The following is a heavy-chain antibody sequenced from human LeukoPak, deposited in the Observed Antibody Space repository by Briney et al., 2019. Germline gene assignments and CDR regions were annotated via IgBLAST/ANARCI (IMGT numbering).Heavy chain of an antibody. CDR3: AKFTSGYSYGYQFDY. V-gene: IGHV3-30*18. J-gene: IGHJ4*02. CDR1: GFTFSSYG. Sequence: PGRSLRLSCAASGFTFSSYGMHWVRQAPGKGLEWVAVISYDGSNKYYADSVKGRFTISRDNSKNTLYLQMNSLRAEDTAVYYCAKFTSGYSYGYQFDYWGQGTLVTVSS. D-gene: IGHD5-18*01. CDR2: ISYDGSNK.